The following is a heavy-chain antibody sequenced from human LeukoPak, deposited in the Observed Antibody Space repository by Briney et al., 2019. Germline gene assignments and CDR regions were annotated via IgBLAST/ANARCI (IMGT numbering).Heavy chain of an antibody. Sequence: ASVKVSCKASGYTFTTYGISWMRQAPGQGLEWMGWISGYNGNTNYAQNLQGRVTMTTDTSTSTAYMELRSLRSDDTAVYYCARDNRYSSGWYLTGYYYYGMDVWGQGTTVTVSS. CDR1: GYTFTTYG. V-gene: IGHV1-18*01. CDR3: ARDNRYSSGWYLTGYYYYGMDV. CDR2: ISGYNGNT. D-gene: IGHD6-19*01. J-gene: IGHJ6*02.